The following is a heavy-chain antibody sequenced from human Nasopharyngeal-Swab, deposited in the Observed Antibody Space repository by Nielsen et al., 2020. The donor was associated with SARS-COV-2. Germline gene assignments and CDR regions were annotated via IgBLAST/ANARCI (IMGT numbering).Heavy chain of an antibody. CDR1: GFTFSSYS. D-gene: IGHD3-10*01. V-gene: IGHV3-48*04. CDR3: ARGASDYGSGSYFAEDYYYYGMDV. CDR2: ISSSSSTI. Sequence: GESLKISCAASGFTFSSYSMNWVRQAPGKGLEWVSYISSSSSTIYYADSVKGRFTISRDNAKNSLYLQMNSLRAEDTAVYYRARGASDYGSGSYFAEDYYYYGMDVWGQGTTVTVSS. J-gene: IGHJ6*02.